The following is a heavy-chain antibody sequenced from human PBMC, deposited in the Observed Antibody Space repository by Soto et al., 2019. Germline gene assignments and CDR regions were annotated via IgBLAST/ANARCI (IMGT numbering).Heavy chain of an antibody. CDR3: ARDAARVGDTNEYYFDY. D-gene: IGHD1-26*01. Sequence: ASVKVSCKASGYTFTSYGISWVRQAPGQGLEWMGWISAYNGNTNYAQKLQGRVTMTTDTSTSTAYMELRSLRSDDTAVYYCARDAARVGDTNEYYFDYWGQGTLVTVSS. CDR1: GYTFTSYG. CDR2: ISAYNGNT. J-gene: IGHJ4*02. V-gene: IGHV1-18*01.